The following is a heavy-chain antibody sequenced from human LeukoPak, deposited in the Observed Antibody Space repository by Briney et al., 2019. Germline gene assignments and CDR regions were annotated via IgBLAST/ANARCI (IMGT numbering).Heavy chain of an antibody. Sequence: GGSLRLSCAASGFTFSSYSMNWVRQAPGKGLEWVSSISSSSSYIYYADSVKGRFTISRDNAKNSLYLQMNSLRAEDTAVYYCGSASTYCSITGCPTGNYWGQGTLVTVSS. J-gene: IGHJ4*02. CDR3: GSASTYCSITGCPTGNY. CDR2: ISSSSSYI. V-gene: IGHV3-21*01. CDR1: GFTFSSYS. D-gene: IGHD2-2*01.